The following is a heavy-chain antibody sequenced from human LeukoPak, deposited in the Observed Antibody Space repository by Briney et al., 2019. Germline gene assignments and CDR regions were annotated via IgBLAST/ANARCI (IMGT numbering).Heavy chain of an antibody. CDR1: GVTFNTYW. V-gene: IGHV3-74*01. CDR2: INADGSST. D-gene: IGHD4-17*01. J-gene: IGHJ5*02. CDR3: ARGVNGDSRFDP. Sequence: GGSLRLSCAASGVTFNTYWMHWVRQAPGQGLVWVSRINADGSSTRYADSVKGRFTISRDNAKNTLYLQMNSLRAEDTAVYYCARGVNGDSRFDPWGQGTLVTVSS.